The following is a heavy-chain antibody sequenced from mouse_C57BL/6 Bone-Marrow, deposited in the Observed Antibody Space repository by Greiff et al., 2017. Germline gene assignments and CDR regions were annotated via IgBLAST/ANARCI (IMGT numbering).Heavy chain of an antibody. D-gene: IGHD2-12*01. J-gene: IGHJ4*01. CDR1: GFTFSSYA. CDR3: ARDNYYSQEDYYAMDY. CDR2: ISDGGSYT. Sequence: EVQLVESGGGLVKPGGSLKLSCAASGFTFSSYAMSWVRQTPEKRLEWVATISDGGSYTYYPDNVKGRFTISRDKAKNNLYLQMGHLKSEDTAMYYCARDNYYSQEDYYAMDYWGQGTSVTVSS. V-gene: IGHV5-4*01.